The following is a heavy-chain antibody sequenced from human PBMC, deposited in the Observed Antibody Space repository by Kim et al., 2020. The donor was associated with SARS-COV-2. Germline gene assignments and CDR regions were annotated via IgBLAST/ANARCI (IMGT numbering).Heavy chain of an antibody. CDR2: TRNKANSYTT. Sequence: GGSLRLSCAASGFTFSDHYMDWVRQAPGKGLEWVGRTRNKANSYTTEYAASVKGRFTISRDDLKNSLYLQMNSLKTEDTAVYYCARGDCSGGSCYPNYYYYNGLDVWGQGPTVPVS. CDR3: ARGDCSGGSCYPNYYYYNGLDV. D-gene: IGHD2-15*01. V-gene: IGHV3-72*01. CDR1: GFTFSDHY. J-gene: IGHJ6*02.